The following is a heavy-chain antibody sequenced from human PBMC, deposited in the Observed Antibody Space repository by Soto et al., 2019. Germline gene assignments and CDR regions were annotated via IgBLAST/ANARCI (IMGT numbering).Heavy chain of an antibody. CDR2: IGTSDTSM. CDR3: ARELSALVRSYY. Sequence: DVHLVESGGGLVKPGGSLRLSCATSGYSFSSYNIYWFRQAPGKGLEWVSSIGTSDTSMYYADSVKGRFTVSRDDAKKSVYLQRDSLRVEDTATYNWARELSALVRSYYWGQGTLVTVSS. CDR1: GYSFSSYN. D-gene: IGHD3-10*01. V-gene: IGHV3-21*01. J-gene: IGHJ4*02.